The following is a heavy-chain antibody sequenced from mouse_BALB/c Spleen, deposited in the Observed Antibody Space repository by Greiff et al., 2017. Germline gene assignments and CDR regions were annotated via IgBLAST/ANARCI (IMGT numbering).Heavy chain of an antibody. Sequence: EVKLMESGGGLVQPGGSRKLSCAASGFTFSSFGMHWVRQAPEKGLEWVAYISSGSSTIYYADTVKGRFTISRDNPKNTLFLQMTSLRSEDTAMYYCARGLGRDWYFDVWGAGTTVTVSS. CDR3: ARGLGRDWYFDV. CDR1: GFTFSSFG. CDR2: ISSGSSTI. V-gene: IGHV5-17*02. J-gene: IGHJ1*01. D-gene: IGHD4-1*01.